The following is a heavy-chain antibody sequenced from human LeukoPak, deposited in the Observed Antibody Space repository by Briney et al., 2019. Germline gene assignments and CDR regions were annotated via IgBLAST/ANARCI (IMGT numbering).Heavy chain of an antibody. CDR1: GFTFSSYA. CDR3: AGVFCGSDCYSSEFFHH. Sequence: PGGSLRLSCAASGFTFSSYAMSWVRQAPGKGLEWVSAIIGSGGSTYYADSVKGRFTISRDNSKNTLYLQMNSLRVEDTAVYYCAGVFCGSDCYSSEFFHHWGQGTLVTVSS. J-gene: IGHJ1*01. CDR2: IIGSGGST. V-gene: IGHV3-23*01. D-gene: IGHD2-21*02.